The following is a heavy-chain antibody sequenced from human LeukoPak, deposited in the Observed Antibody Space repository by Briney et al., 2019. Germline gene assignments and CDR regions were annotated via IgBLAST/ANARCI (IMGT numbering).Heavy chain of an antibody. V-gene: IGHV3-53*01. J-gene: IGHJ4*02. Sequence: GGSLRLSCAASGFTVSSNYMYWVRQTPGKGLEWVSVIYSDGSTYYADSVKGRFTMSRDNSKNTLYLQLNSLRAEDTAVYYCARDTIRGRHYKWGQGTLVTVSS. CDR1: GFTVSSNY. D-gene: IGHD3-16*01. CDR3: ARDTIRGRHYK. CDR2: IYSDGST.